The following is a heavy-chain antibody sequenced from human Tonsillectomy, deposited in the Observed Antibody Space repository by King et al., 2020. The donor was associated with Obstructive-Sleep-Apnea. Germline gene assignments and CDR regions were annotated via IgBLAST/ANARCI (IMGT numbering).Heavy chain of an antibody. D-gene: IGHD2-2*01. Sequence: KLQESGPGLVKPSQTLSLTCSVSGGSISSGSYYWSWIRQHPGKGLEWIGYIFYSGSTYYNPSLKSRLTISVDLSQNQFSLNLNSVTAADTAVYYCARVMCSSSSCKYFYGLDVWGLGTTVTVSS. CDR1: GGSISSGSYY. J-gene: IGHJ6*02. V-gene: IGHV4-31*03. CDR2: IFYSGST. CDR3: ARVMCSSSSCKYFYGLDV.